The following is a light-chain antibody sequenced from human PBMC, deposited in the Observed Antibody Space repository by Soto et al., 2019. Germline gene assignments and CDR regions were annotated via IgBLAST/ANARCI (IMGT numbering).Light chain of an antibody. CDR3: QQSYSRPRT. Sequence: DIQMTQSPSTLSASVGDRVTITCRASQSISSWLAWYQQKPGKAPTLLIYTASSLESGVPSRFSGSGSGTDFTLTITSLQPEDFATYFCQQSYSRPRTFGQGTKVDIK. CDR2: TAS. CDR1: QSISSW. V-gene: IGKV1-39*01. J-gene: IGKJ1*01.